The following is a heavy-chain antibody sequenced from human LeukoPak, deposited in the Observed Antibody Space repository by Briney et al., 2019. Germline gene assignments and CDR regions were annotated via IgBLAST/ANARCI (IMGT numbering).Heavy chain of an antibody. CDR1: GFTFSSYA. J-gene: IGHJ4*02. Sequence: GGSLRLSCSASGFTFSSYAMHWVRQAPGKGLEYVSAISSNGGTTYYADSVKGRFTISRDNSKNTLYLQMSSLRAEDTAVYYCVQGGIVVVVGYFDYWGQGTLVTVSS. V-gene: IGHV3-64D*06. D-gene: IGHD2-15*01. CDR3: VQGGIVVVVGYFDY. CDR2: ISSNGGTT.